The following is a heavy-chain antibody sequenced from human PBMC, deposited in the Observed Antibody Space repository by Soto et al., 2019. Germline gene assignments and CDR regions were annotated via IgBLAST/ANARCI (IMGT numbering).Heavy chain of an antibody. CDR3: ARVGTLGCYDILTGYYNYYYYYGMDV. CDR2: ISYDGSNK. V-gene: IGHV3-30-3*01. Sequence: GGSLRLSCAASGFTFSSYAMHWVRQAPGKGLEWVTVISYDGSNKYYADSVKGRFTISRDNSKNTLYLQMNSLRAEDTAVYYCARVGTLGCYDILTGYYNYYYYYGMDVWGQGTTVTVSS. J-gene: IGHJ6*02. D-gene: IGHD3-9*01. CDR1: GFTFSSYA.